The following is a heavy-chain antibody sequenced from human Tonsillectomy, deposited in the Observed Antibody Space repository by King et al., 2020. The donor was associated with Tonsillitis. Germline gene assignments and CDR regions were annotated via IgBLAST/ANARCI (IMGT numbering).Heavy chain of an antibody. CDR3: ARDLGYSGYDGAFNI. V-gene: IGHV1-2*02. CDR2: VHPNSCGT. CDR1: GYTFTGYY. D-gene: IGHD5-12*01. J-gene: IGHJ3*02. Sequence: QLVQSGAEVKKPGASVKVSCKASGYTFTGYYIHWGRQAPGQGLEWVGWVHPNSCGTNYAQRFQGRGTMTRETSIRIAYMELSRRRSDDTAVYYCARDLGYSGYDGAFNIWGQGTTVTVSS.